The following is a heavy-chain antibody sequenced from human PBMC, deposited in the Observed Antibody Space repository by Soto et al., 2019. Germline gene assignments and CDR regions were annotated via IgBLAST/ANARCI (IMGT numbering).Heavy chain of an antibody. CDR1: GGSIKSRSYY. D-gene: IGHD5-12*01. V-gene: IGHV4-39*01. CDR2: IYYSGNT. J-gene: IGHJ1*01. Sequence: PSETLSLTCTVSGGSIKSRSYYWGWIRQPPGKGLEWIGSIYYSGNTYYNPSLKSRVTISVDTSKTQFSLKLSSVTAADTAVYYCARHRSSDYVQEYIQYWGLGTLVTVSS. CDR3: ARHRSSDYVQEYIQY.